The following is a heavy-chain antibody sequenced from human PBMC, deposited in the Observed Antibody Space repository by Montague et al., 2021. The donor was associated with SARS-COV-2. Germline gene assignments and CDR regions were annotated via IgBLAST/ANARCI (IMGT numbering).Heavy chain of an antibody. J-gene: IGHJ6*03. CDR1: GESFSRYY. CDR3: ARLGDGIVPSPILGLGPYYSFYYMDV. CDR2: ISQSGNT. V-gene: IGHV4-34*01. Sequence: SETLSLTCAVFGESFSRYYWSWIRQPLGKGLEWIGEISQSGNTKYNPSLQSRVSISLDTSRNQFSLKVSSVTAADTAIYYCARLGDGIVPSPILGLGPYYSFYYMDVWGKGTTVTVSS. D-gene: IGHD2-2*02.